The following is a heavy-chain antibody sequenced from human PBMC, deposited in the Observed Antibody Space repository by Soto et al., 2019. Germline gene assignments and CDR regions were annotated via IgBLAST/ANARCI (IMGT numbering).Heavy chain of an antibody. CDR2: INTHNGNT. CDR1: GYTLTELS. V-gene: IGHV1-18*01. CDR3: TREGSAPYYYYGMDA. Sequence: ASVKVSCKVSGYTLTELSMHWVRQAPGEGLEWLGWINTHNGNTNYAQNLQGRVFMTADTSTNTAYMELRSLRSDDTAIYYCTREGSAPYYYYGMDAWGQGTTVTVSS. D-gene: IGHD3-10*01. J-gene: IGHJ6*02.